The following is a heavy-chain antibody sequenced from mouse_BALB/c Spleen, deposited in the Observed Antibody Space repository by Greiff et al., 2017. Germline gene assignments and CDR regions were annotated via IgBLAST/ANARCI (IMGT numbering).Heavy chain of an antibody. J-gene: IGHJ4*01. CDR2: IDPANGNT. V-gene: IGHV14-3*02. CDR1: GFNINDSY. Sequence: VQLKESGAELVKPGASVKLSCTASGFNINDSYMHWVKQRPEQGLEWIGRIDPANGNTKYDPKFQGKATITADTSSNTAYLQLSSLTSEDTAVYYCARGDYAMDYWGQGTSVTVSS. CDR3: ARGDYAMDY.